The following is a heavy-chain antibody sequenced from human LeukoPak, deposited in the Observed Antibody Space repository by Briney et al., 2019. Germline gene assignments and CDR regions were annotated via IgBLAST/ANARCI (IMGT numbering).Heavy chain of an antibody. J-gene: IGHJ6*02. CDR1: SGSFSGYY. D-gene: IGHD6-13*01. V-gene: IGHV4-34*01. CDR3: ARDPYRGVAATRSYGMDV. CDR2: INHSGST. Sequence: SETLSLTCAVYSGSFSGYYWSWIRQPPGKGLEWIGEINHSGSTNYNPSLKSRVTISVDTSKNQFSLKLSSVTAADTAVYYCARDPYRGVAATRSYGMDVWGQGTTVTVPS.